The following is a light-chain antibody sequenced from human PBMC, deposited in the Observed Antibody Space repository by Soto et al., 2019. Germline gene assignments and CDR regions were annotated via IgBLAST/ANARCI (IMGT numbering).Light chain of an antibody. Sequence: DAVLTQSPLSLPVTLGQPASISCRSSQSLVYSDGGTYLNWYQQRPGQSPRRLIYKVSNRDSGVPDRFSGSGSGTDFTLKISRVDSLDVGVSYCMHYSYWPSTFGHGT. J-gene: IGKJ1*01. V-gene: IGKV2-30*01. CDR3: MHYSYWPST. CDR1: QSLVYSDGGTY. CDR2: KVS.